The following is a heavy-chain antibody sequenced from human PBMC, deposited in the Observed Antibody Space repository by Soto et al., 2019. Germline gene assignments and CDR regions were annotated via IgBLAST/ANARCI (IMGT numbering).Heavy chain of an antibody. V-gene: IGHV1-18*04. D-gene: IGHD2-8*02. J-gene: IGHJ4*02. CDR2: ISPFNGDA. CDR3: ARVADIVLIPALDY. Sequence: QVQLVQSGAEVKRPGASVNVSCKASGYTFTTYSLSWVRQAPGQGLEWMGWISPFNGDATYAQKFQDRVTLTTDTSTSTAYMELRRLRDDDTAVYYCARVADIVLIPALDYWGRGTRVIVSS. CDR1: GYTFTTYS.